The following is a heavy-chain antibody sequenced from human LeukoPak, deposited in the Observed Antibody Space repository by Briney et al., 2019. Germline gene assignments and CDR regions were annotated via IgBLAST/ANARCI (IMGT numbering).Heavy chain of an antibody. CDR3: ARQPGSTAAFDI. CDR2: SHNSGET. D-gene: IGHD5-18*01. V-gene: IGHV4-59*08. J-gene: IGHJ3*02. CDR1: GVSMTTYY. Sequence: SETLSLTCTVSGVSMTTYYLSWIRQPPGKGLEWIAYSHNSGETNYNPSLKSRITISVNTSKNEFSLKLTSVTAADPAVYYCARQPGSTAAFDIWGQGTTVTVSA.